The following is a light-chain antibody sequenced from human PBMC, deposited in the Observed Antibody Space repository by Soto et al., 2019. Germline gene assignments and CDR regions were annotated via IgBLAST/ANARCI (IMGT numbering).Light chain of an antibody. CDR3: QQRSNWIT. J-gene: IGKJ5*01. CDR1: QSVSSY. Sequence: EIVLTQSPAPLSLSPGERATLSCRASQSVSSYLAWYQHKPGQAPRLLIYDASNRATGIPARFSGSWSGTDFTLTISSLEAEDFAVYDCQQRSNWITFGQGTRLEIE. V-gene: IGKV3-11*01. CDR2: DAS.